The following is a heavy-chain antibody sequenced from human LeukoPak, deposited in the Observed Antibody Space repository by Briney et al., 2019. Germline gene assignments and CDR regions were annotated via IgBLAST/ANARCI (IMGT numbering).Heavy chain of an antibody. CDR3: TTDLGIAAAGY. J-gene: IGHJ4*02. D-gene: IGHD6-13*01. CDR2: IKSKTDGGTT. Sequence: PGGSLILSCAASGFTFSNAWMSWVRQAPGKGLEWVGRIKSKTDGGTTDYAAPVKGRFTISRDDSKNTLYLQMNSLKTEDTAVYYCTTDLGIAAAGYWGQGTLVTVSS. CDR1: GFTFSNAW. V-gene: IGHV3-15*01.